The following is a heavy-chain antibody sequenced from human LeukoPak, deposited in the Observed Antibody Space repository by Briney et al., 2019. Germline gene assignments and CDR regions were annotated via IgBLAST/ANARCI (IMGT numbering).Heavy chain of an antibody. J-gene: IGHJ4*02. Sequence: ASVKVSCKASGYTFRNFYMQWVRQAPGQGLEWMGIINPVSGSTSYAQKFQGRVTVTRDTSTSTVYMEVSSLTSEDTAVYFCARDGSSTWGSQLDYWGQGTLVTVSS. CDR1: GYTFRNFY. D-gene: IGHD2-2*01. CDR3: ARDGSSTWGSQLDY. V-gene: IGHV1-46*01. CDR2: INPVSGST.